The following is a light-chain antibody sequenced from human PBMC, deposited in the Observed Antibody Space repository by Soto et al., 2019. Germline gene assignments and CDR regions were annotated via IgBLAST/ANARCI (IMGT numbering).Light chain of an antibody. CDR3: QQYNAWPRT. J-gene: IGKJ1*01. Sequence: EIVMTQSPATLSVSPGQGATLSCRASQPISRNLAWYQQKPGQAHRLLLYGASTRATDIPGRFCGVGSGTEVTHTISSLQSEDFAIYFCQQYNAWPRTVSKVTKV. CDR2: GAS. V-gene: IGKV3-15*01. CDR1: QPISRN.